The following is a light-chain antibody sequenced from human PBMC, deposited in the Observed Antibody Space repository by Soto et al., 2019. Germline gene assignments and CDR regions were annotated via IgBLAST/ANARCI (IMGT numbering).Light chain of an antibody. V-gene: IGKV3-20*01. CDR1: QSVSSSY. CDR3: QQYGSSPFT. Sequence: EIVLTQSPGTLSLSPGERATLSCGASQSVSSSYLAWYQQKPGQTPRLLIYGASGRATGIPDRFSGSGSGTDFTLTISRLEPEDFAVYYCQQYGSSPFTFGPGTKVDIK. CDR2: GAS. J-gene: IGKJ3*01.